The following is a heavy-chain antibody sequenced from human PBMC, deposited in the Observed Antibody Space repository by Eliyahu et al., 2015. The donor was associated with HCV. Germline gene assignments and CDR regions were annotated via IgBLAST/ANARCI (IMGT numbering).Heavy chain of an antibody. CDR3: ARVGVGQQLRQYYFDY. J-gene: IGHJ4*02. D-gene: IGHD6-13*01. V-gene: IGHV1-69*01. CDR1: GGTFSSYA. Sequence: QVQLVQSGAEVKKPGSSVKVSCKASGGTFSSYAISWVRQAPGQGLEWMGGIIPIFGTANYAQKFQGRVTITADESTSTAYMELSSLRSEDTAVYYCARVGVGQQLRQYYFDYWGQGTLVTVSS. CDR2: IIPIFGTA.